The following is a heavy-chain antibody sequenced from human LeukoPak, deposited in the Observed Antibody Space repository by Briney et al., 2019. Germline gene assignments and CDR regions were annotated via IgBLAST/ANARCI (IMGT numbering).Heavy chain of an antibody. CDR1: GFTFDDYA. CDR2: ISGDGGST. Sequence: GGSLRLSCAASGFTFDDYAMHWVRQAPGKGLEWVSLISGDGGSTYYADSVKGRFTISRDNSKNSLYLQMNSLRTEDTALYYCAKDFYPGYGDYVGYYGMDVWGQGTTVTVPS. V-gene: IGHV3-43*02. D-gene: IGHD4-17*01. CDR3: AKDFYPGYGDYVGYYGMDV. J-gene: IGHJ6*02.